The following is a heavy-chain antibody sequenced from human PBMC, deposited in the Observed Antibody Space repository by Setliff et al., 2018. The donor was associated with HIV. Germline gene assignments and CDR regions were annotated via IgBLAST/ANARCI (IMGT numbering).Heavy chain of an antibody. CDR2: FNPIFTTP. V-gene: IGHV1-69*13. CDR3: ARGVRVTVVQRGSSFDY. CDR1: GGIFSTSS. J-gene: IGHJ4*02. D-gene: IGHD2-21*02. Sequence: ASVKVSCKSSGGIFSTSSIDWVRQAPGQGLEWMGGFNPIFTTPDYAQKFQDRVTMTADESTSTAYMELRGLTSEDTAVYFCARGVRVTVVQRGSSFDYWGQGTLVTVSS.